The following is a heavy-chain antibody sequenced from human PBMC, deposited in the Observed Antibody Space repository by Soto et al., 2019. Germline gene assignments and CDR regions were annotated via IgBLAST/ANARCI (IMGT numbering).Heavy chain of an antibody. V-gene: IGHV1-18*01. J-gene: IGHJ4*02. CDR2: ISAHNGNT. Sequence: QVPLVQSGAEVKKPGASVKVSCKGSGYAFTTYGITWVRQAPGQGLEWMGWISAHNGNTNYAQKLQGRVTVTRDTSTSTAYMELRSLRSDVTAVYYCARGRYGDYWGQGALVTVSS. D-gene: IGHD1-1*01. CDR1: GYAFTTYG. CDR3: ARGRYGDY.